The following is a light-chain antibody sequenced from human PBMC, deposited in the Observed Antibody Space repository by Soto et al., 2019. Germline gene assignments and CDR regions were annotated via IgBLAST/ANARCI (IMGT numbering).Light chain of an antibody. CDR1: QSINSN. J-gene: IGKJ4*01. CDR2: DAS. Sequence: EVVMTQSPATLSVSPGERGTLSCRASQSINSNLAWYQQKPGQPPRLLIYDASTRATGVPARFSGSGSGTEFTLTISGLQSEDFAVYFCQQYHIWLTFGGGTKVEIK. CDR3: QQYHIWLT. V-gene: IGKV3-15*01.